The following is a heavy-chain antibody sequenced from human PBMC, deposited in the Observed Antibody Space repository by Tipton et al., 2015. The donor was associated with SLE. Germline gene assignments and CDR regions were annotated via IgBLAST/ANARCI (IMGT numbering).Heavy chain of an antibody. D-gene: IGHD6-6*01. Sequence: QVQLVQSGPEVKKPGSSVKVSCTASGGTFNSYAISWVRQAPGQGLEWMGGIIPFFGTANYAQSFQGRVTMTWDTSMSTAYMEVSSRRSEDTAVYYCARGEQLVVHPPCVPWGQGTLVTVST. J-gene: IGHJ5*02. CDR2: IIPFFGTA. CDR3: ARGEQLVVHPPCVP. CDR1: GGTFNSYA. V-gene: IGHV1-69*06.